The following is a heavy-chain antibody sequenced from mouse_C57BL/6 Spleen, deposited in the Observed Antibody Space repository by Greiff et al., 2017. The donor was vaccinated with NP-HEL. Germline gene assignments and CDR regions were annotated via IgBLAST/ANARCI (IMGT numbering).Heavy chain of an antibody. CDR2: ISSGGSYT. D-gene: IGHD1-1*01. Sequence: EVKLMESGGDLVKPGGSLKLSCAASGFTFSSYGMSWVRQTPDKRLEWVATISSGGSYTYYPDSVKGRFTISRDNAKNTLYLQMSSLKSEDTAMYYCAREGITTAMDYWGQGTSVTVSS. V-gene: IGHV5-6*01. J-gene: IGHJ4*01. CDR1: GFTFSSYG. CDR3: AREGITTAMDY.